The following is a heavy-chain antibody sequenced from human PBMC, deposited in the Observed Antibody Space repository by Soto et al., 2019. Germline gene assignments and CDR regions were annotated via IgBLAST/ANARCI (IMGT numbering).Heavy chain of an antibody. CDR3: ARERIAAAGTATNGHYYSYGMDV. J-gene: IGHJ6*02. Sequence: ASVKVSCKASGYTFTGYYMHWVRQAPGQGLEWMGWINPNSGGTNYAQKFQGWVTMTRDTSISTAYMELSRLRSDDTAVYYCARERIAAAGTATNGHYYSYGMDVWGQGTTVTVFS. V-gene: IGHV1-2*04. D-gene: IGHD6-13*01. CDR1: GYTFTGYY. CDR2: INPNSGGT.